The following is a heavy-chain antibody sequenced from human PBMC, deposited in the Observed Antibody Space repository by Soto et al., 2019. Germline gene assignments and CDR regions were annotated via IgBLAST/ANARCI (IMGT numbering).Heavy chain of an antibody. D-gene: IGHD3-3*01. CDR1: GGSISSGDYY. J-gene: IGHJ4*02. Sequence: SETLSLTCTVSGGSISSGDYYWSWIRQPPGKGLERIGYIYYSGSTYYNPSLKSRVTISVDTSKNQFSLKLSSVTAADTAVYYCATVPHDFWSGYFDYWGQGTLVTVSS. CDR3: ATVPHDFWSGYFDY. CDR2: IYYSGST. V-gene: IGHV4-30-4*01.